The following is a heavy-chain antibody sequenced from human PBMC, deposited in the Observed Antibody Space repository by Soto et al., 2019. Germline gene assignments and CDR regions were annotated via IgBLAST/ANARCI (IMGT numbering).Heavy chain of an antibody. J-gene: IGHJ4*02. V-gene: IGHV3-30-3*01. D-gene: IGHD6-19*01. Sequence: QVQLVESGGGVVQPGRSLRLSCTASGFTFSSYAMHWVRKAPGKGLEWVAVISYDGSNKYYADSVKGRFTISRDNSKNTMYLQMNSLRVEDTAVYYCARPYSSGWYGDLDYWGQGTLVTVSS. CDR2: ISYDGSNK. CDR1: GFTFSSYA. CDR3: ARPYSSGWYGDLDY.